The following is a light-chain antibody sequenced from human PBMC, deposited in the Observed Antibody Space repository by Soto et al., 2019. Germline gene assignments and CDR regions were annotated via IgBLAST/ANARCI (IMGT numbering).Light chain of an antibody. CDR1: QSVSKP. V-gene: IGKV3-20*01. Sequence: EIVLTQSPATLSLSPGERATLSCRASQSVSKPLAWYQQKSGQAPRLLIYGASSRATGIPDRFSGSGSGTDFTLTISRLEPEDFAVYYCQQYGSSPPKTFGQGTKVDI. CDR3: QQYGSSPPKT. CDR2: GAS. J-gene: IGKJ1*01.